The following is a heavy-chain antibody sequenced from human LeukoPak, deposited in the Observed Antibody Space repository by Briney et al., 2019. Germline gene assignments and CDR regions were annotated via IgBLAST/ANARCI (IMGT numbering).Heavy chain of an antibody. Sequence: SETLSLTCTVSGGSISSSSYYWGWIRQPPGKGLEWIGSIYYSGSTYYNPSPKSRVTISVDTSKNQFSLKLSSVTAADTAVYYCARDPRYCSGGSCLGSFDYWGQGTLVTVSS. CDR2: IYYSGST. CDR1: GGSISSSSYY. V-gene: IGHV4-39*07. D-gene: IGHD2-15*01. J-gene: IGHJ4*02. CDR3: ARDPRYCSGGSCLGSFDY.